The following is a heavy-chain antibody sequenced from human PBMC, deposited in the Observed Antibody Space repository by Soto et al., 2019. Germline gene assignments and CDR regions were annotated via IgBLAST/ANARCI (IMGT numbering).Heavy chain of an antibody. CDR3: AHRGLLDWFDP. V-gene: IGHV2-5*01. CDR2: IYWNDDK. Sequence: SGLTLVNPTQTLTLTFTFSGVSLTTILVCVGWIRQPPGKALEWLALIYWNDDKRYSPSLKSRLTITKDTSKNQVVLTMTNMDPVDTATYYCAHRGLLDWFDPWGQGTLVTVSS. D-gene: IGHD2-8*02. J-gene: IGHJ5*02. CDR1: GVSLTTILVC.